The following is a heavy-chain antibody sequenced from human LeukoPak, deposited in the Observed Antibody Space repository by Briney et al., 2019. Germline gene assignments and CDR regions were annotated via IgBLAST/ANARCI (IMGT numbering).Heavy chain of an antibody. Sequence: PGGSLRLSCAASGFTFSNYGMNWVRQAPGKGLEWVSYISSSSSTIYYGDSVKGRFTISRDNSKNTLYLQMNSLRAEDTAVYYCAVSGMIQRMGYTFDYWGQGTLVTVSS. V-gene: IGHV3-48*01. J-gene: IGHJ4*02. CDR2: ISSSSSTI. CDR1: GFTFSNYG. CDR3: AVSGMIQRMGYTFDY. D-gene: IGHD3-10*01.